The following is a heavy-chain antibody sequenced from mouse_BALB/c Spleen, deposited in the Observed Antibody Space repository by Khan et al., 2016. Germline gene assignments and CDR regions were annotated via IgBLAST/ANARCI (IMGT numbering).Heavy chain of an antibody. D-gene: IGHD1-1*02. CDR3: ARAWYSMDD. CDR1: GYTFSNYW. J-gene: IGHJ4*01. Sequence: QVQLKQSGAELMKSGASVKISCKATGYTFSNYWIEWVKQRPGHGLEWIGDILPGSGYSNSNENFKDKATFTADTSSNTAYMQLSSLNSAASAVCCGARAWYSMDDWGQGTSVTVSS. CDR2: ILPGSGYS. V-gene: IGHV1-9*01.